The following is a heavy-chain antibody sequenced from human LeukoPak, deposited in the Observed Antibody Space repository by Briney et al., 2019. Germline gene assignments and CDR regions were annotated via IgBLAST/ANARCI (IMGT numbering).Heavy chain of an antibody. D-gene: IGHD3-16*01. V-gene: IGHV4-34*01. CDR2: SNHSGST. J-gene: IGHJ4*02. CDR3: ARVRMMFDY. CDR1: GGSLSGHY. Sequence: PSETLSLTCAVYGGSLSGHYWSWIRQPPGKGLEWIGESNHSGSTDYNPSLKSRVTISVDTSKKQFSLKLSSVTAADTAVYYCARVRMMFDYWGQGTLVTVSS.